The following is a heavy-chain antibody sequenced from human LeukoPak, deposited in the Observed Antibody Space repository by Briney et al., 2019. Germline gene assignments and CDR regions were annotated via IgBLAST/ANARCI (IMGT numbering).Heavy chain of an antibody. J-gene: IGHJ6*03. Sequence: PETLSLTCTVSGGSISSSSYYWGWIRQPPGKGLEWIGSIYYSGSTYYNPSLKSRVTISVDTSKNQFSLKLSSVTAADTAVYYCARHPEGDSNYYYYMDVWGKGTTVTVSS. CDR1: GGSISSSSYY. CDR2: IYYSGST. V-gene: IGHV4-39*01. D-gene: IGHD3-16*01. CDR3: ARHPEGDSNYYYYMDV.